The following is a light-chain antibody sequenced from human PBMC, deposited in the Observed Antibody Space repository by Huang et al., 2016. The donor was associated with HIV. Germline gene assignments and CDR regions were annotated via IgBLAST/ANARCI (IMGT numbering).Light chain of an antibody. CDR3: LQDYTYPWT. J-gene: IGKJ1*01. V-gene: IGKV1-6*01. CDR2: VTS. Sequence: AIQMTQAPASLSASVGDRVTITCRARQDIGNDLGWYQQRLGKAPKLLVSVTSHLQSGVPSRCTGSGSGTHFTLTISGLQPEDFATYYCLQDYTYPWTFGQGTKVEI. CDR1: QDIGND.